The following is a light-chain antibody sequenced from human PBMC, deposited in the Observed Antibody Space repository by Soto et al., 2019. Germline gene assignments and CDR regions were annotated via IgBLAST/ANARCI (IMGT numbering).Light chain of an antibody. CDR3: QQYDNVPRT. CDR1: QDIRNY. CDR2: DAS. J-gene: IGKJ2*01. V-gene: IGKV1-33*01. Sequence: DIQMTQSPSSLSASVGDRVTITCQASQDIRNYLNWYQQKPGKAPKLLIYDASNLETGVPSRFSGSGSGTDFTCTISSLQPEDIATYYCQQYDNVPRTFGQGTKLEIK.